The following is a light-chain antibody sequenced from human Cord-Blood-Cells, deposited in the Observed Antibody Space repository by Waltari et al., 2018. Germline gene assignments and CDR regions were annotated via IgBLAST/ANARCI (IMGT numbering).Light chain of an antibody. Sequence: QSVLTQPPSVSGAPGQRVTISCTGSSPNIGAGYDVHWYQQLPGTAPKLLIYGNSNRTSGVPDRFSGSKSGTSASLAITGLQAEDEADYYCQSYDSSLSGVVFGGGTKLTVL. CDR3: QSYDSSLSGVV. CDR2: GNS. J-gene: IGLJ2*01. CDR1: SPNIGAGYD. V-gene: IGLV1-40*01.